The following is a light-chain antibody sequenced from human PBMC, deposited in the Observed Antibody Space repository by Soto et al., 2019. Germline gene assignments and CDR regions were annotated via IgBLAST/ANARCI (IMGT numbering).Light chain of an antibody. CDR3: QQTFSPPST. CDR1: QSISNS. CDR2: VAS. V-gene: IGKV1-39*01. J-gene: IGKJ2*01. Sequence: DLQMTQSLSSLSASVGDTVTITCRASQSISNSLSWYQQKPGKAPQFLIYVASTLQRGVPSRFSGSGSGTDFSLPISSLQPEDVATYSCQQTFSPPSTFGQGTKLEIK.